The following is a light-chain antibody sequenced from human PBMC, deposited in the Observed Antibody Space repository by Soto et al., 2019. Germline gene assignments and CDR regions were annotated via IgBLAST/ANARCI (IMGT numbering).Light chain of an antibody. CDR3: SSYTSSSTLKV. CDR1: SSDIGGYHY. CDR2: EVT. Sequence: QSVLTQPASVSGSPGQSITISCTGTSSDIGGYHYVSWYQQHPGKAPKLMIYEVTNRPSGISNRLSGSKSGNTASLTISGLQAEDEADYYCSSYTSSSTLKVFGGGTKVTVL. V-gene: IGLV2-14*01. J-gene: IGLJ2*01.